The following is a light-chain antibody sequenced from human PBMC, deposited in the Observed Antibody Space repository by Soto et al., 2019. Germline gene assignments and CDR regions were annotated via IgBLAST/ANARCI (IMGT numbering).Light chain of an antibody. V-gene: IGKV1-39*01. Sequence: DIQMTQSPSTLSASVGDRVTITCRASQSIRSHLGWYLLKPWKAPKLLIYGASSLRTGVPSRFSGSGSGTDFTLTISSLQPEDFATYYCQQNYSLPITFGQGTRLEIK. J-gene: IGKJ5*01. CDR2: GAS. CDR3: QQNYSLPIT. CDR1: QSIRSH.